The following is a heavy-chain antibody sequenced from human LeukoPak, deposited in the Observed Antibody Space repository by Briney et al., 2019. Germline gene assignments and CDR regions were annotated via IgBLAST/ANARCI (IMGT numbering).Heavy chain of an antibody. CDR3: VRRTANHFDY. CDR2: ISYNGGST. CDR1: GFTLSSNA. D-gene: IGHD2-21*02. V-gene: IGHV3-64D*09. Sequence: PGGSLRLSCSASGFTLSSNAMHWVRQAPGKGLEYVSAISYNGGSTYYADSVKGRFTISRDNPKNTLYLQMSSLRAEDTAVFYCVRRTANHFDYWGQGTLVTVSS. J-gene: IGHJ4*02.